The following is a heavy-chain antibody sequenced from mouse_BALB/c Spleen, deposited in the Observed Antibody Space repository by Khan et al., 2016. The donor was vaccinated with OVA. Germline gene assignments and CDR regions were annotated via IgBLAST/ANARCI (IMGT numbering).Heavy chain of an antibody. Sequence: QLEESGPGLVKPSQSLSLTCTVTDYSITSNYAWNWIRQFPGNKLEWMGYISYSGSTNYNPSLKSRISITPDTSKNQFFLQLNSVTTEDTATYYCARGNYYGYAMDYWGQGTSVTVSS. CDR1: DYSITSNYA. CDR2: ISYSGST. J-gene: IGHJ4*01. V-gene: IGHV3-2*02. D-gene: IGHD1-1*01. CDR3: ARGNYYGYAMDY.